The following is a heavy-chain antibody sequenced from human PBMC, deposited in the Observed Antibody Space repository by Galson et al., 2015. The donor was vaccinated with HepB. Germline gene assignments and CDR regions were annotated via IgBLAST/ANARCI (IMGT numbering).Heavy chain of an antibody. CDR1: GFTFTSSA. Sequence: SVKVSCKASGFTFTSSAVQWVRQARGQRLEWIGWIVVGSGNTNYAQKFRERVTITRDMSTSTAYMELSSLRSEDTAVYYCAADRYPNWNLPTGWFDPWGQGTLVTVSS. J-gene: IGHJ5*02. V-gene: IGHV1-58*01. CDR3: AADRYPNWNLPTGWFDP. D-gene: IGHD1-20*01. CDR2: IVVGSGNT.